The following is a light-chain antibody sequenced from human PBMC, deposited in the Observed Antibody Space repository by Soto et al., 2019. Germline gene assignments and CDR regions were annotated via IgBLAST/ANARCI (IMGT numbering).Light chain of an antibody. J-gene: IGKJ5*01. V-gene: IGKV3-15*01. Sequence: ETVMTQSPFTLSVSLGERATLSFSASQSVSIHLAWYQQKPGQAPRLLIYDTSTRATGIPARFSGSGSGTEFTLTISSLQSEDFAVYYCQQYSNWPPITFGQGTRLEIK. CDR1: QSVSIH. CDR2: DTS. CDR3: QQYSNWPPIT.